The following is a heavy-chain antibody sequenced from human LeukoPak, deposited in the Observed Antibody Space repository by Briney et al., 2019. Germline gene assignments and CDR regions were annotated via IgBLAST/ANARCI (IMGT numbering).Heavy chain of an antibody. CDR3: AKLQGSGYYYDFDY. J-gene: IGHJ4*02. CDR2: ISYDGSNK. Sequence: GGSLRLSCAASGFTFSSYGMHWVHQAPGKGLEWVAVISYDGSNKYYADSVKGRFTISRDNSKNTLYLQMNSLRAEDTAVYYCAKLQGSGYYYDFDYWGQGTLVTVSS. CDR1: GFTFSSYG. V-gene: IGHV3-30*18. D-gene: IGHD3-22*01.